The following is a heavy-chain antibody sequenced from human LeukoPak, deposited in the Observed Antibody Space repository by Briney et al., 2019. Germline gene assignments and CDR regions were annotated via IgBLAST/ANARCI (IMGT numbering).Heavy chain of an antibody. CDR3: ARVTVLLWFGDYNWFDP. V-gene: IGHV3-11*04. CDR2: ISSSGSTI. J-gene: IGHJ5*02. D-gene: IGHD3-10*01. CDR1: GFTFSDYH. Sequence: GGSLRLSCAASGFTFSDYHMSWIRQAPGKGLEWVSYISSSGSTIYYADSVKGRFTISRDNAKNSLYLQMNSLRAEDTAVYYCARVTVLLWFGDYNWFDPWGQGTLVTVPS.